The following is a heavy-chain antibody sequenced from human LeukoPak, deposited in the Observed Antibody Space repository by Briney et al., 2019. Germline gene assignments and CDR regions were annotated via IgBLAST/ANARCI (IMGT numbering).Heavy chain of an antibody. CDR1: GFTFSDYH. CDR3: ARVWQDNSGVDY. V-gene: IGHV3-48*02. CDR2: ISSTSTSM. D-gene: IGHD2-21*01. Sequence: GGSLRLSCAASGFTFSDYHINWIRQDPGKWLEWLSYISSTSTSMNYADSVRGRFAISRDNAKNSLYLQMNSLRDEDTAVYYCARVWQDNSGVDYWGQGTLVTVSS. J-gene: IGHJ4*02.